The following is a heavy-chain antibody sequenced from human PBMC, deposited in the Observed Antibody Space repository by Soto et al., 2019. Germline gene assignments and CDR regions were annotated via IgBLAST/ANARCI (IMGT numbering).Heavy chain of an antibody. CDR3: ARGGTSATYWGLFDY. J-gene: IGHJ4*02. CDR2: INGDGSTT. Sequence: GGSLRLSCAASGFTFSNYWTHWVRQAPGKGLVWVSRINGDGSTTTYADFVKGRFTISRDNAKNTLYLQMDSLGADDTAVYYCARGGTSATYWGLFDYWGQGALVTV. V-gene: IGHV3-74*01. D-gene: IGHD7-27*01. CDR1: GFTFSNYW.